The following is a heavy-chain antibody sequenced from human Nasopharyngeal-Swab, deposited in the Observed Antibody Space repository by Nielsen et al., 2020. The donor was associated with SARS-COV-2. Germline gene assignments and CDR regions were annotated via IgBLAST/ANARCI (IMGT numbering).Heavy chain of an antibody. CDR3: ARGGIPTGDLPTGYYFDY. CDR1: GGYFSGYY. V-gene: IGHV4-34*01. CDR2: INHSGST. J-gene: IGHJ4*02. D-gene: IGHD7-27*01. Sequence: SETLSITCAVYGGYFSGYYWSWIRQPPGKGLEWIGEINHSGSTNYNPSLKSRVTISVDTSKNQFSLKMSSVTAADTAVYYCARGGIPTGDLPTGYYFDYWGQGTLVTVSS.